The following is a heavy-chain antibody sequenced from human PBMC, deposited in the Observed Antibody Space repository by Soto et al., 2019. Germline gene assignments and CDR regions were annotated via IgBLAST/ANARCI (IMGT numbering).Heavy chain of an antibody. Sequence: EVQLVETGGGLIQPGGSLRLSCAASGFTVSSNYMSWVRQAPGKGLEWVSVIYSGGSTYYADSVKGRFTISRDNSKNTLYLQMNSLRVEDTAVYYCARDRKYSSSDYYYYGMDVWGQGTTVTVSS. CDR1: GFTVSSNY. D-gene: IGHD6-6*01. J-gene: IGHJ6*02. V-gene: IGHV3-53*02. CDR2: IYSGGST. CDR3: ARDRKYSSSDYYYYGMDV.